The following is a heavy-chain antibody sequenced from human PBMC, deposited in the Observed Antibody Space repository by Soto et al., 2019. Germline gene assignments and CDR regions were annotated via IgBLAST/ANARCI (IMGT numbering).Heavy chain of an antibody. CDR1: GYSFTSYW. V-gene: IGHV5-51*01. CDR2: IYPGDSDT. J-gene: IGHJ3*01. CDR3: ARRRSSSMPGDAFDV. D-gene: IGHD2-2*01. Sequence: PGESLKISCKGSGYSFTSYWIGWVRQMPGKGLEWMGIIYPGDSDTRDSPSFQGQVTISADKSISTAFLQWTSLKASDTAMYYCARRRSSSMPGDAFDVRGQGTMVTVSS.